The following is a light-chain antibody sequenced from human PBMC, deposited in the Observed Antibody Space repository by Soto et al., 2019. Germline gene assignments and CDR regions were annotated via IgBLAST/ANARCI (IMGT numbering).Light chain of an antibody. J-gene: IGKJ1*01. CDR1: QTVTDY. Sequence: DSQMTQSPSSLSASVGDRVSITCRDGQTVTDYLNWYQHKPGKAPKLLIYSASTLQTGVPLRFSGSGSGTDFTLTITSLQPEDFGTYYCHQTSSTPHTFGQGTKVDIK. V-gene: IGKV1-39*01. CDR2: SAS. CDR3: HQTSSTPHT.